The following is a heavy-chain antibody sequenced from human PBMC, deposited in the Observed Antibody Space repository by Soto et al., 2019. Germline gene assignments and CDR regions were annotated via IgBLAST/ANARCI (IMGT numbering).Heavy chain of an antibody. V-gene: IGHV3-74*01. J-gene: IGHJ4*02. D-gene: IGHD3-16*01. CDR3: TRVSSSYIEQ. CDR2: INTDGSST. CDR1: GFTFSNYW. Sequence: GGSLRLSCVVSGFTFSNYWMHWVRQAPGEGLVWVSRINTDGSSTRYADSVKGRFTVSRDNAKNTVYLQMDSLRVEDTAIYYCTRVSSSYIEQWGQGTLVTVSS.